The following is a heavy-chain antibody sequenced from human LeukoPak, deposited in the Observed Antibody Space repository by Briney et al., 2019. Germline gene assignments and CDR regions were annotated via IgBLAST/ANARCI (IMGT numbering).Heavy chain of an antibody. V-gene: IGHV3-49*04. CDR3: SRGFAAA. CDR1: GFNFGEFV. Sequence: GGALRLSCATSGFNFGEFVGSWVRQAPGTGLEWVGFIRYKANGGTTEYAASVEGRFMIARDDSKGLAYLEMNSLKVDDTGTYYCSRGFAAAWGQGALVTVSS. CDR2: IRYKANGGTT. D-gene: IGHD2-15*01. J-gene: IGHJ5*02.